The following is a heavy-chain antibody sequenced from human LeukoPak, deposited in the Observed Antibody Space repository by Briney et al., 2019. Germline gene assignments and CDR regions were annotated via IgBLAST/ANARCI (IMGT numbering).Heavy chain of an antibody. CDR2: IYYSGST. CDR1: GGSISSSSYY. V-gene: IGHV4-39*01. J-gene: IGHJ3*02. D-gene: IGHD2-15*01. Sequence: PSETLSLTCTVSGGSISSSSYYWGWIRQPPGKGLEWIGSIYYSGSTHYNPSLKSRVTISVDTSKNQFSLKLSSVTAADTAVYYCARHGRGGSFRDDAFDIWGQGTMVTVSS. CDR3: ARHGRGGSFRDDAFDI.